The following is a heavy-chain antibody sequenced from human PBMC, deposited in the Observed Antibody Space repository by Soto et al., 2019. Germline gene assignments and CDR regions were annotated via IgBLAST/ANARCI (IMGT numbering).Heavy chain of an antibody. CDR1: GFTFSSYA. J-gene: IGHJ3*02. Sequence: HPGGSLRLSCAASGFTFSSYAMSWVRQAPGKGLEWVSAISGSGGSTYYADSVKGRFTISRDNSKNTLYLQMNSLRAEDTAVYYCAKGVYYYDSSRDDAFDIWGQGTMVTVSS. CDR3: AKGVYYYDSSRDDAFDI. V-gene: IGHV3-23*01. D-gene: IGHD3-22*01. CDR2: ISGSGGST.